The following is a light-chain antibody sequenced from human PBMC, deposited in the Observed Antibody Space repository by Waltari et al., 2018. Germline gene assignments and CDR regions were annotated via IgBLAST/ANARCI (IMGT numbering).Light chain of an antibody. Sequence: EIVLIQSPATLSLSPGERATLSCRASQSVNKYLAWYQQRPGQAPRLLIYDASNRATGIPARFSGSGSGTDFTLTISSLEPEDFAVYFCQQRSNWPPWTFGQGTKVEFK. V-gene: IGKV3-11*01. J-gene: IGKJ1*01. CDR3: QQRSNWPPWT. CDR2: DAS. CDR1: QSVNKY.